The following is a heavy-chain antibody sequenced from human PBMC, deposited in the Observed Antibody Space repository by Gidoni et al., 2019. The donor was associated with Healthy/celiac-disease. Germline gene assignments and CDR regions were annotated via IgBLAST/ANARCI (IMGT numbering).Heavy chain of an antibody. V-gene: IGHV4-39*01. CDR2: ST. CDR3: AKNIAVAGTSYYYYYGMDV. Sequence: STYYNPSLKSRVTISVDTSKNQFSLKLSSVTAADTAVYYCAKNIAVAGTSYYYYYGMDVWGQGTTVTVSS. D-gene: IGHD6-19*01. J-gene: IGHJ6*02.